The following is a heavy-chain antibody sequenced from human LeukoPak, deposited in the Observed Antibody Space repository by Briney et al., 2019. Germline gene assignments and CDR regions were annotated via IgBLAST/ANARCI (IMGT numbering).Heavy chain of an antibody. CDR2: IKSKTDGGTT. V-gene: IGHV3-15*01. D-gene: IGHD2-21*01. CDR1: GFTFSNAW. Sequence: PGGSLRLSCAASGFTFSNAWMSWVRQAPGKGLEWVGRIKSKTDGGTTDYAAPVKGKFTISRDDSKDTLYLQMNSLKTEDTAVYYCTTDPYCGGDCNWAPWGQGTLVTVSP. CDR3: TTDPYCGGDCNWAP. J-gene: IGHJ5*02.